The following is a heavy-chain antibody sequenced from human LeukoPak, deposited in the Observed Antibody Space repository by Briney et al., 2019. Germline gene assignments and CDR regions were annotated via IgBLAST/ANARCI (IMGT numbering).Heavy chain of an antibody. D-gene: IGHD3/OR15-3a*01. J-gene: IGHJ4*02. CDR1: GLSFSNSW. CDR3: ASDPYLANFRTGYPLY. V-gene: IGHV3-74*01. Sequence: PGGSLSLSCTASGLSFSNSWLHWVRQAPGKGLVWVSRINSDGTTTYYADSVKGRFTISRDNAKNTLFLQMNSLRPEDTALYYCASDPYLANFRTGYPLYWGQETLVTVSS. CDR2: INSDGTTT.